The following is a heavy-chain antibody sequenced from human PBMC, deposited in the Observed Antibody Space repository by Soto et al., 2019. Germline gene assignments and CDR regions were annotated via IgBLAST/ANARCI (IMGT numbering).Heavy chain of an antibody. CDR1: GYTFTSYA. J-gene: IGHJ4*02. CDR3: TISHAVAGTGYFDY. Sequence: ASVKVSCKASGYTFTSYAMHWVRQAPGQRLEWMGWINAGNGNTKYSQKFQGRVTISRDTSASTAYMELSSLRSEDTAVYYCTISHAVAGTGYFDYWGQGTLVTVSS. V-gene: IGHV1-3*01. CDR2: INAGNGNT. D-gene: IGHD6-19*01.